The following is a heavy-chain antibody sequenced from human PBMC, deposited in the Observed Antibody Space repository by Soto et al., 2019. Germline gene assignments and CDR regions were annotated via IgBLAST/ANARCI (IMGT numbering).Heavy chain of an antibody. V-gene: IGHV3-74*01. D-gene: IGHD7-27*01. CDR1: GVSFRSYW. J-gene: IGHJ5*01. CDR2: INHDGNVT. CDR3: AREPWGFSGTWYDC. Sequence: PXGSLRLSCEGSGVSFRSYWLHWVRQVPGKGLVWVSRINHDGNVTNYADSVKGRFTISRDNSRNTLFLRMNGLRAEDTAVYYCAREPWGFSGTWYDCSGQGTVVTVSS.